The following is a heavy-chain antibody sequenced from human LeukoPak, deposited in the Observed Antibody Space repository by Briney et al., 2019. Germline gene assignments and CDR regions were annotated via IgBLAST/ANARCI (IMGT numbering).Heavy chain of an antibody. V-gene: IGHV4-31*03. D-gene: IGHD4-11*01. CDR3: ATKVTRTDAFDI. CDR1: GGSISSGGYY. Sequence: PSQTPSLTCTVSGGSISSGGYYWSWIRQHPGKGLEWIGYIYYSGSTYYNPSLKSRVTISVDTSKNQFSLKPSSVTAADTAVYYCATKVTRTDAFDIWGQGTMVTVSS. CDR2: IYYSGST. J-gene: IGHJ3*02.